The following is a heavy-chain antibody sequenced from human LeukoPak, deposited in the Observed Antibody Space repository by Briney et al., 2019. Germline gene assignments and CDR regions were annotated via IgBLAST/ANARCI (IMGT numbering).Heavy chain of an antibody. CDR1: GYTLSDLS. V-gene: IGHV1-24*01. J-gene: IGHJ5*02. D-gene: IGHD1-1*01. CDR3: ATSWHALTTNWFDP. Sequence: ASVKVSCKVSGYTLSDLSMHWVRQAPGTGLEWMGGFDPVDGETIYAQKFEGRVSMTEDTSTDTAYMELSSLRSEDTAVYYCATSWHALTTNWFDPWGQGTLVTISS. CDR2: FDPVDGET.